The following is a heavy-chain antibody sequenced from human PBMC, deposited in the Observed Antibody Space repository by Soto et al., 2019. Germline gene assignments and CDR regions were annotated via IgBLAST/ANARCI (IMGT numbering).Heavy chain of an antibody. J-gene: IGHJ4*02. V-gene: IGHV3-21*01. CDR3: ARESEDLTSNFGY. CDR1: VFTLTRYS. Sequence: EVQLVESGGGLVKPGVSLRLSCAASVFTLTRYSMNWVLQAPGKGLEGVSSIISTTNYIYYTDFMMGRFTVYRDNAKDSVYLEMISLSAEDTALYFCARESEDLTSNFGYWAQGTLGTVSS. CDR2: IISTTNYI.